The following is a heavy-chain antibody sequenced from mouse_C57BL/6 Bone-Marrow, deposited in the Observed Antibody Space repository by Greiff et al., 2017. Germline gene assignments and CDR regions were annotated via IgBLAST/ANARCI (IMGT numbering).Heavy chain of an antibody. V-gene: IGHV1-52*01. J-gene: IGHJ4*01. D-gene: IGHD2-5*01. CDR1: GYTFTSYW. Sequence: QVQLQQPGAELVRPGSSVKLSCKASGYTFTSYWMHWVKQRPIQGLEWIGNIDPSDSETHYNQKFKDKATLTVDKSSSTAYMQLSSLTSEDSAVYDCARFYYSNPYYAMDYWGQGTSVTVSS. CDR3: ARFYYSNPYYAMDY. CDR2: IDPSDSET.